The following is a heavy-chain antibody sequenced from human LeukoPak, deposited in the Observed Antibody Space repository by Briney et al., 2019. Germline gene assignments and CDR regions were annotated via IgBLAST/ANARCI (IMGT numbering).Heavy chain of an antibody. D-gene: IGHD6-13*01. V-gene: IGHV3-30*02. CDR2: IQNHGSDK. J-gene: IGHJ4*02. CDR1: GFAFSTYA. Sequence: GGSLRLSCAASGFAFSTYAMHWVRQAPGKGLEWVAFIQNHGSDKYYTDSVKGRFTISRDNSKNTLYLQMNSLRAEDTAVYYCAKDDSVVIAAAGNFDYWGQGTLVTVSS. CDR3: AKDDSVVIAAAGNFDY.